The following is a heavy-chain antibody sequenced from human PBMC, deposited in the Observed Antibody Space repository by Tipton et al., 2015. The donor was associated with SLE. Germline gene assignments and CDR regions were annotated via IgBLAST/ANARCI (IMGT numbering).Heavy chain of an antibody. J-gene: IGHJ6*02. CDR3: VRDRDGSYNYYGMDV. Sequence: GSLRLSCIVSGFTFSNNWMAWVRQAPGKGLEWVAHIREDGSEKFHVDSVRGRFAISRDNAKNSLYLHMNSLRAEDTAVYYCVRDRDGSYNYYGMDVWGQGTTVTVSS. CDR2: IREDGSEK. CDR1: GFTFSNNW. V-gene: IGHV3-7*01. D-gene: IGHD3-10*01.